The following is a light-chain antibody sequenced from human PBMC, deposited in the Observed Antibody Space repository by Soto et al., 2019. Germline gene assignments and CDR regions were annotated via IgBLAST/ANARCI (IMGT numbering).Light chain of an antibody. Sequence: QSVLTQPPSASGTPGPNVTISCSGSSSNIGSNIVNRYQQLPGTAPKLLIYSNNQRPSGVPDRFSGSKSATSASLAISGLQSEDEADYYCAAWDVSLNGWVFGGGTKLTVL. V-gene: IGLV1-44*01. CDR2: SNN. CDR1: SSNIGSNI. J-gene: IGLJ3*02. CDR3: AAWDVSLNGWV.